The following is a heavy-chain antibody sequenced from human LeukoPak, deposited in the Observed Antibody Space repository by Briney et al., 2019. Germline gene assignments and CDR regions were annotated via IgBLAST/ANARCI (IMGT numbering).Heavy chain of an antibody. CDR3: ARARSPPDIVVVTAAQYYYYYYMDV. Sequence: SVKVSCKASGGTFSSYAISWVRQAPGRGLEWMGGIIPIFGTANYAQKFQGRVTITADESTSTAYMELSSLRSEDTAVYYCARARSPPDIVVVTAAQYYYYYYMDVWGKGTTVTVSS. CDR2: IIPIFGTA. J-gene: IGHJ6*03. V-gene: IGHV1-69*01. D-gene: IGHD2-2*01. CDR1: GGTFSSYA.